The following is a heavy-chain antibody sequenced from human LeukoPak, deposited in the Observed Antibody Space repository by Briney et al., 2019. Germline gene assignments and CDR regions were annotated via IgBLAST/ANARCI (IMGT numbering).Heavy chain of an antibody. V-gene: IGHV3-53*01. Sequence: GSLRLSCAASGFNVNSYYMSWVRQAPGRGLEWVSALSSGDNTHYADSAKGRFTISRDNSKNTLYLQMDSLRAEDTAIYYCADFGSGSYCFDYWGQGTLVTVSS. CDR3: ADFGSGSYCFDY. CDR1: GFNVNSYY. D-gene: IGHD3-10*01. J-gene: IGHJ4*02. CDR2: LSSGDNT.